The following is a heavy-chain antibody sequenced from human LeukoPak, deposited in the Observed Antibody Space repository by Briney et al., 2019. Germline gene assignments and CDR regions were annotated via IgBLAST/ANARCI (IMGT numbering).Heavy chain of an antibody. D-gene: IGHD3-22*01. CDR1: GFTFSSYW. J-gene: IGHJ4*02. CDR3: ANIPSYDSSGYYWEYYFDY. CDR2: IKQDGSEK. Sequence: PGGSLRLSCAASGFTFSSYWMSWVRQAPGKGLEWVANIKQDGSEKYYVDSVKGRFTISRDNAKNSLYLQMNSLRAEDTAVYYCANIPSYDSSGYYWEYYFDYWGQGTLVTVSS. V-gene: IGHV3-7*01.